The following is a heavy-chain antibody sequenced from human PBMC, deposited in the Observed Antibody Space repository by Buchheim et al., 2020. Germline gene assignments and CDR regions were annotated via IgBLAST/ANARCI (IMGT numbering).Heavy chain of an antibody. CDR3: ARDRGAAAGSRWFDP. CDR2: IYYSGST. J-gene: IGHJ5*02. CDR1: GGSISSYY. Sequence: QVQLQESGPGLVKPSETLSLTCTVSGGSISSYYWSWIRQPPGKGLEWIGYIYYSGSTNYNPSFKSRVTISVDTSKNQFSLKLSSVTAADTAVYYCARDRGAAAGSRWFDPWGQGTL. V-gene: IGHV4-59*01. D-gene: IGHD6-13*01.